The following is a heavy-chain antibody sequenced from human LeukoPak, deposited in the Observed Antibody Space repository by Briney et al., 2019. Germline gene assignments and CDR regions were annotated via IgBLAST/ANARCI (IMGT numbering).Heavy chain of an antibody. V-gene: IGHV3-30-3*01. J-gene: IGHJ5*02. CDR3: AKGHYGDYVPTWWFDP. D-gene: IGHD4-17*01. CDR1: GFTFSSYA. CDR2: ISYDGSNK. Sequence: GGSLRLSCAASGFTFSSYAMHWVRQAPGKGLEWVAVISYDGSNKYYADSVKGRFTISRDNSKNTLYLQMNSLRAEDTAVYYCAKGHYGDYVPTWWFDPWGQGTLVTVSS.